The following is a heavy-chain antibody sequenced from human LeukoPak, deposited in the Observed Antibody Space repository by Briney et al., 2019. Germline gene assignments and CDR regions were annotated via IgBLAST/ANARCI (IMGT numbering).Heavy chain of an antibody. CDR2: ISAYNGNT. CDR3: ARDFLLHRPGIAAAGHDY. J-gene: IGHJ4*02. Sequence: ASVKVSCKASGYTFTSYGISWVRQAPGQGLEWMGWISAYNGNTNYAQKLQGRVTMTTDTSTSTAYMELRSLRSDDTAVYYCARDFLLHRPGIAAAGHDYWGQGTLVTVSS. V-gene: IGHV1-18*01. D-gene: IGHD6-13*01. CDR1: GYTFTSYG.